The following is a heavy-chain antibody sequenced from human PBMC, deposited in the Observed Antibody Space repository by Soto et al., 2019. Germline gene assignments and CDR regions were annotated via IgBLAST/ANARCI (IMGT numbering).Heavy chain of an antibody. D-gene: IGHD2-21*01. Sequence: EVQLVESGGGLVQPGGSLRLSCAASGFTFSSYSMNWVRQAPGKGLEWVSYISSSSSTIYYADSVKGRFTISRDNAKNSLYLQMNSLRAEDTAVYYCARDHGIAMDYWGQGTLVTVSS. J-gene: IGHJ4*02. CDR1: GFTFSSYS. CDR2: ISSSSSTI. CDR3: ARDHGIAMDY. V-gene: IGHV3-48*01.